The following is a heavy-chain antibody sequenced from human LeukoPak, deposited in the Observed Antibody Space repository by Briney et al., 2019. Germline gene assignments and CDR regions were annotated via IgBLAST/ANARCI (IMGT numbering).Heavy chain of an antibody. CDR2: ISGGGDIT. D-gene: IGHD6-19*01. CDR1: GFTFSNYS. J-gene: IGHJ4*02. CDR3: AKVGAAVAGDFDY. Sequence: GGSLRLSCAASGFTFSNYSMTWVRQAPGKGLEWVSTISGGGDITHYADPVKGRFTISRDNSKNTLNLQMNSLRAEDTAVYYCAKVGAAVAGDFDYWGQGTLVTVSS. V-gene: IGHV3-23*01.